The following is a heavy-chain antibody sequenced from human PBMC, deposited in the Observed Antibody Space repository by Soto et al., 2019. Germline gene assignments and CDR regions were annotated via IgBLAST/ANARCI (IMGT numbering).Heavy chain of an antibody. Sequence: GGSLRLSCAASGFTFSSYAMSWVRQAPGKGLEWVSYISESSTYIYYADSLKGRFTVSRDNAKNSLYLQINNLRAEDTALYYCARTHSQVTPFDYWGRGTLVTVSS. CDR3: ARTHSQVTPFDY. CDR1: GFTFSSYA. V-gene: IGHV3-21*01. J-gene: IGHJ4*02. CDR2: ISESSTYI. D-gene: IGHD2-21*02.